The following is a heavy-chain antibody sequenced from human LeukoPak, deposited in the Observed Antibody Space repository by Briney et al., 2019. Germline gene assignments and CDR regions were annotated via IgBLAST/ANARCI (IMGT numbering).Heavy chain of an antibody. Sequence: GGSLRLSCAVSGFTISNYGMSWVRQAPGKGLEWVSAISLSGDTESYADSVKGRFIISRDNSRNMLYLQINSLRPEDTALYYCAQAYSIGWYPCWGQGTLVTVSS. CDR1: GFTISNYG. CDR2: ISLSGDTE. D-gene: IGHD6-19*01. J-gene: IGHJ4*02. V-gene: IGHV3-23*01. CDR3: AQAYSIGWYPC.